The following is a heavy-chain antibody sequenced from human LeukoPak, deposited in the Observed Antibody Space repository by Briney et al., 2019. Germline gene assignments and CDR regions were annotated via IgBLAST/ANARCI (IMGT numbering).Heavy chain of an antibody. CDR2: ISSSSSYI. CDR1: GFTFSSYS. Sequence: GGSLRLSCAASGFTFSSYSMNWVRQAPGKGLEGVSSISSSSSYIYYADSVKGRFTISRDNAKNSQYLQMNSLGAEDTAVYYCAGYCSSTSCHGWFDPWGQGTLVTVSS. V-gene: IGHV3-21*01. CDR3: AGYCSSTSCHGWFDP. J-gene: IGHJ5*02. D-gene: IGHD2-2*01.